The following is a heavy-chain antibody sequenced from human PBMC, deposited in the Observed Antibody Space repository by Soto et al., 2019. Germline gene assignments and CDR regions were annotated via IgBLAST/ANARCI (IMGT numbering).Heavy chain of an antibody. Sequence: QVQLQESGPGLVKPSQTLSLICSVSDVSISSGGYYWNWVRQHPGKGLEWIGYIYNSGNIYHNPALKNRGTISVDTSKNHFSLKLTSVTAADTAVYYCARETASGYSYYCGMDVWGQGTTVTVSS. CDR2: IYNSGNI. J-gene: IGHJ6*02. V-gene: IGHV4-31*03. CDR1: DVSISSGGYY. CDR3: ARETASGYSYYCGMDV.